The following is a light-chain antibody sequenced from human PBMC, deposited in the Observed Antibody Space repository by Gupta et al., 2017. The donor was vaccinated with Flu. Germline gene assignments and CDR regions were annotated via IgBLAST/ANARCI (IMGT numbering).Light chain of an antibody. CDR2: DSN. J-gene: IGLJ3*02. CDR1: NTDVDHSNE. V-gene: IGLV2-8*01. CDR3: RAHGGRKKVV. Sequence: SVTISCTGINTDVDHSNEVSCYQQPPGTAPKLMCGDSNKRPSGLPDLCAGYSSGTTALLNVSGLQADDDAYYYCRAHGGRKKVVFGGGTKLAVL.